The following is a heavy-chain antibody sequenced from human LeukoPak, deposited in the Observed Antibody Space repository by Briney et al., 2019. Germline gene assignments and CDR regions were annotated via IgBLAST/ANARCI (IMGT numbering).Heavy chain of an antibody. V-gene: IGHV3-7*01. Sequence: GGSLRLSCAASGCTFSDYWMTWVRQAPGKGLEWVANIKEDGTTKHYVDSVKGRFTISRDNAKRSLYLQMNSLRAEDTALYYCARGPSTVVTTRWGQGTLVAVSS. CDR2: IKEDGTTK. CDR1: GCTFSDYW. J-gene: IGHJ4*02. D-gene: IGHD2-21*02. CDR3: ARGPSTVVTTR.